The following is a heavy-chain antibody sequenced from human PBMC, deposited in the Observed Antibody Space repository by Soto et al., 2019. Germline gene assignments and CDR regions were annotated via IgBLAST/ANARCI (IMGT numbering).Heavy chain of an antibody. V-gene: IGHV3-48*02. J-gene: IGHJ4*02. Sequence: EVQLVESGGGLVQPGGSLRLSCAASGFTFSDYGVNWVRQAPGKGLEWISYISRGCDTIYYADSVMGRFTISRDDAKNSLFLHMNSLRDEDTAVYYCARVSSTWEDDYWGQGTLVTVSS. CDR1: GFTFSDYG. CDR3: ARVSSTWEDDY. D-gene: IGHD6-13*01. CDR2: ISRGCDTI.